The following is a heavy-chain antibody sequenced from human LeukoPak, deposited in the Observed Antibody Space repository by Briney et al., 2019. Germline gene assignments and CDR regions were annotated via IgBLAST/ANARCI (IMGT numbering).Heavy chain of an antibody. J-gene: IGHJ4*02. CDR3: AKEAYCSGGSCYGGSDY. CDR2: ISGSGGST. CDR1: GFTFSSYA. D-gene: IGHD2-15*01. Sequence: PGGSLRLSCAASGFTFSSYATSWVRQAPGKGLEWVSAISGSGGSTYYADSVKGRFTISRDNSKNTLYLQMNSLRAEDTAVYYCAKEAYCSGGSCYGGSDYWGQGTLVTVSS. V-gene: IGHV3-23*01.